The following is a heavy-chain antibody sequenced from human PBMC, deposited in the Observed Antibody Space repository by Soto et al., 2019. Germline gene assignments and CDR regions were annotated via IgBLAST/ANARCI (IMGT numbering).Heavy chain of an antibody. CDR3: ARAPGNMSLNWFDP. CDR1: GFTFSSYA. Sequence: GGSLRLSCAASGFTFSSYAMHWVRQAPGKGLARVAVISYDGSNKYYADFVKGRFTISRDNSKNTLYLQMNSLRAEDTAVYYCARAPGNMSLNWFDPWGQGTLVTVSS. J-gene: IGHJ5*02. D-gene: IGHD3-16*01. V-gene: IGHV3-30-3*01. CDR2: ISYDGSNK.